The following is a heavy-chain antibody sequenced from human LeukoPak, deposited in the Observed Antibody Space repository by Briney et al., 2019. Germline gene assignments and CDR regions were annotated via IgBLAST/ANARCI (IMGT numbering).Heavy chain of an antibody. CDR2: ISSSGSTI. CDR1: GFTFSSYE. J-gene: IGHJ4*02. V-gene: IGHV3-48*03. Sequence: PGGSLRHSCAASGFTFSSYEMNWVRQAPGKGLEWVSYISSSGSTIYYADSVKGRFTISRDNAKNSLYLQMNSLRAEDTAVYYCARDYPRITFGGVIVHYFDYWGQGTLVTVSS. D-gene: IGHD3-16*02. CDR3: ARDYPRITFGGVIVHYFDY.